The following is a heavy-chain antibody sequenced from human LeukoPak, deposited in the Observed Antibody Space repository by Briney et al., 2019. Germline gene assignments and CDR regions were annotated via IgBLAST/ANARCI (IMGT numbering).Heavy chain of an antibody. CDR3: ARDQIGSW. D-gene: IGHD6-13*01. CDR2: ISGSSSHI. CDR1: GSTFSDYY. J-gene: IGHJ4*02. Sequence: SGGSLRLSCEASGSTFSDYYLGWIRQAPGKGLEWISYISGSSSHINYADSVKGRFTISRDNAKKSVYLQMDSLRVEDTAMYYCARDQIGSWWGQGTLVIVSS. V-gene: IGHV3-11*06.